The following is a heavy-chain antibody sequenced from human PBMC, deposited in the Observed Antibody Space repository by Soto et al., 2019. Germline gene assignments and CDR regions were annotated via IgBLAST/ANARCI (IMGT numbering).Heavy chain of an antibody. CDR1: GFTFSSYS. D-gene: IGHD2-8*01. V-gene: IGHV3-48*02. CDR3: ASGDKTYCTNGVCYNY. Sequence: GGSLRLSCAASGFTFSSYSMNWVRQAPGKGLEWVSYISSSSSTIYYADSVKGRFTISRDNAKNSLYLQMNSLRDEDTAVYYCASGDKTYCTNGVCYNYWGQGTLVTVSS. J-gene: IGHJ4*02. CDR2: ISSSSSTI.